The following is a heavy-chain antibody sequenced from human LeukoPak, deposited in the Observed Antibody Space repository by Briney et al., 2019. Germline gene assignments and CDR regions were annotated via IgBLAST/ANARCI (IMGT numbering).Heavy chain of an antibody. D-gene: IGHD6-19*01. CDR2: INDSEST. CDR1: GGSFSGYY. J-gene: IGHJ4*02. V-gene: IGHV4-34*01. Sequence: SETLSLTCAVYGGSFSGYYWSWIRQPPGKGLEWIGEINDSESTNYNPSLKSRVTISVDTSKNQFSLKLSSVTAADTAVYYCARDPLMGRYSYWGQGTLVTVSS. CDR3: ARDPLMGRYSY.